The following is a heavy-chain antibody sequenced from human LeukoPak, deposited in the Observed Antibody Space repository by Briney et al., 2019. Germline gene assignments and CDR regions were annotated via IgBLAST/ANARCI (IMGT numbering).Heavy chain of an antibody. Sequence: PGGSLRLSCAASGFTFSSYAMSWVRQAPGNGLEWVSAISGSGGSTYYADSVKGRFTISRDNAKNSLYLQMNSLKAEDTALYYCARNQWLDYWGQGTLVTVSS. D-gene: IGHD6-19*01. CDR1: GFTFSSYA. CDR3: ARNQWLDY. J-gene: IGHJ4*02. CDR2: ISGSGGST. V-gene: IGHV3-23*01.